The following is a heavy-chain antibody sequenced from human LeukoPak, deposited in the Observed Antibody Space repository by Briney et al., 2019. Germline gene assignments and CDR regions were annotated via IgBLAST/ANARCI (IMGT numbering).Heavy chain of an antibody. CDR1: GYTFTSYD. D-gene: IGHD1-1*01. Sequence: GASVKVSCKASGYTFTSYDINWVRQATGQGLEWMGCMNTNSGNTHYAQKFQGRVTMTRNTSISTAYMEMSSLRSEDTAVYYCASEVQLERRGFDYWGQGTLVSVSS. J-gene: IGHJ4*02. CDR2: MNTNSGNT. V-gene: IGHV1-8*01. CDR3: ASEVQLERRGFDY.